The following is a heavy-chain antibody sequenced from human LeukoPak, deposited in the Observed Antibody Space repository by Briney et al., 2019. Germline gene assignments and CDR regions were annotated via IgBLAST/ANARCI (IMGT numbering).Heavy chain of an antibody. Sequence: ASVKVSCKVSGYSFSEVFMHWVRQAPGKGLEWMGGFDPEHDQTIYAQKFQGRVTITGDTSASTAYMELSSLRSEDTAVYFCARDRFYGSGTYNYFDWWGQGTLVTVSS. CDR2: FDPEHDQT. V-gene: IGHV1-24*01. J-gene: IGHJ4*02. CDR3: ARDRFYGSGTYNYFDW. CDR1: GYSFSEVF. D-gene: IGHD3-10*01.